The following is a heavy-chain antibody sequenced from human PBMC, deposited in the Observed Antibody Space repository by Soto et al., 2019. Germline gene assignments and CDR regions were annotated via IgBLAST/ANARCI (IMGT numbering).Heavy chain of an antibody. CDR3: ARVTGHLLFPGL. J-gene: IGHJ4*02. Sequence: SETLSLTCSVSGGSVNSGDYYWSWIRQPPGKGLEWLGYTYYSVSTYYNPSLKSRAIISIDTSKSQFFLKLSSVTAADTAVYYCARVTGHLLFPGLWGQGALGT. CDR1: GGSVNSGDYY. CDR2: TYYSVST. D-gene: IGHD3-10*01. V-gene: IGHV4-30-4*01.